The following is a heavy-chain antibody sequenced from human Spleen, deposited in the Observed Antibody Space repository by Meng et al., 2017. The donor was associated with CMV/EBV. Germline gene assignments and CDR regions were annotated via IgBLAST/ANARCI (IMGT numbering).Heavy chain of an antibody. V-gene: IGHV4-34*01. CDR3: ARGHGNYYYYYGMDV. J-gene: IGHJ6*02. CDR2: INHSGST. D-gene: IGHD4-23*01. Sequence: DGRSFSGYYWSWIRQPPGKGLEWIGEINHSGSTNYNPSLKSRVTISVDTSKNQFSLKLSSVTAADTAVYYCARGHGNYYYYYGMDVWGQGTTVTVSS. CDR1: GRSFSGYY.